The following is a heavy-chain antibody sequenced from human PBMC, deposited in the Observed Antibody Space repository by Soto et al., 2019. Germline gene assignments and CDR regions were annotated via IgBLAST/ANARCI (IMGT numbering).Heavy chain of an antibody. V-gene: IGHV1-18*01. CDR2: ISTLNGNT. CDR1: GYDYVTYA. CDR3: AGRVQVWLPDYYGMDV. Sequence: QAQLVQSGPEVKKPGASVNVSCKASGYDYVTYAITWVRQRPGQGLEWMGWISTLNGNTNYAQNFQGRVTMTTDTSTRIVHLELKSLRSDDTAVYYCAGRVQVWLPDYYGMDVWGQGTTVTVSS. J-gene: IGHJ6*02. D-gene: IGHD5-18*01.